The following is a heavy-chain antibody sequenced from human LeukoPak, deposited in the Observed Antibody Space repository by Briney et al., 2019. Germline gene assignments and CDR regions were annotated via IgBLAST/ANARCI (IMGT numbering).Heavy chain of an antibody. V-gene: IGHV3-74*01. CDR1: GFTLSNYY. CDR3: ARYGDYVI. CDR2: INSDGSET. D-gene: IGHD4-17*01. J-gene: IGHJ4*02. Sequence: GGSLRLSCAASGFTLSNYYMHWVRQAPGKGPVWVSRINSDGSETRYADSVKGRFTIPRDNAKNTVYLQTNSLRADDTAVYYCARYGDYVIWGQGTLVTVSS.